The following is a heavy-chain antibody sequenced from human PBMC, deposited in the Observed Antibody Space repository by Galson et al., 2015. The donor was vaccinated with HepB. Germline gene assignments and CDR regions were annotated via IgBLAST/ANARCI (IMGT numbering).Heavy chain of an antibody. CDR2: ISASGGAT. J-gene: IGHJ4*02. V-gene: IGHV3-23*01. D-gene: IGHD3-22*01. CDR1: GFTLSSYA. Sequence: SLRLSCAASGFTLSSYAMNWVRQAPGKGLEWVSSISASGGATYYADSVKGRFPISRDNSKNTLYLQMNSLRAEDTAVYYCANNPYYYDTTDLFDYWGQGTLVTVSS. CDR3: ANNPYYYDTTDLFDY.